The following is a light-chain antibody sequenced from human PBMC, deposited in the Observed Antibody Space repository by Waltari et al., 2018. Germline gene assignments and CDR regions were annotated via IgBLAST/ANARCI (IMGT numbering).Light chain of an antibody. J-gene: IGLJ2*01. CDR1: NSDVGGYNY. V-gene: IGLV2-14*01. Sequence: QSVLTQPASVSGSPGQSITISCTGTNSDVGGYNYVSWYQQYPGKAPRLMIYDVTKRSYVVSNRFSGSKSGNTASLTISGLQAEDEADYYCSSYTSSGTLRIFGGGTKVTAL. CDR3: SSYTSSGTLRI. CDR2: DVT.